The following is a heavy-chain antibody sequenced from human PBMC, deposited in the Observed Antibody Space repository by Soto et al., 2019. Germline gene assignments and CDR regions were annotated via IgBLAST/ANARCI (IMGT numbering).Heavy chain of an antibody. CDR2: INAGNGNT. CDR1: GYTFTSYA. D-gene: IGHD3-9*01. J-gene: IGHJ6*02. CDR3: ARDRPVLRYFDWLPPDYYYYGMDV. Sequence: GASVKVSCEASGYTFTSYAMHWVRQAPGQRLEWMGWINAGNGNTKYSQKFQGRVTITRDTSASTAYMELSSLRSEDTAVYYCARDRPVLRYFDWLPPDYYYYGMDVWGQGTTVTVSS. V-gene: IGHV1-3*01.